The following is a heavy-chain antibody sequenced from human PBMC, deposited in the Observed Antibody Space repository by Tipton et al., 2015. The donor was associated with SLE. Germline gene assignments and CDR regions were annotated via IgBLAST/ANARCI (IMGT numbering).Heavy chain of an antibody. D-gene: IGHD5-18*01. Sequence: SLRLSCAASGFTFSSYGMHWVRQAPGKGLEWVANTNKEGSQQYYLDSVKGRFTISRDNSKNTLYLQMNSLRSDDTAMYYCARGPGFTYGDYWGQGTLVTVSS. CDR2: TNKEGSQQ. V-gene: IGHV3-7*03. CDR1: GFTFSSYG. J-gene: IGHJ4*02. CDR3: ARGPGFTYGDY.